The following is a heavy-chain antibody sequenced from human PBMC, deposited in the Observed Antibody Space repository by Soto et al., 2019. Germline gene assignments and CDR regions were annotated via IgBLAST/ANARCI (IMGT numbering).Heavy chain of an antibody. CDR3: ARSRYYDFWSGYYTGRWFDP. CDR2: ISAYNGNT. Sequence: ASVRVSCKASGYTFTSYGISWVRQAPGQGLEWMGWISAYNGNTNYAQKLQGRVTMTTDTSTSTAYMELRSLRSDDTAVYYCARSRYYDFWSGYYTGRWFDPWGQGTLVTVS. CDR1: GYTFTSYG. V-gene: IGHV1-18*01. J-gene: IGHJ5*02. D-gene: IGHD3-3*01.